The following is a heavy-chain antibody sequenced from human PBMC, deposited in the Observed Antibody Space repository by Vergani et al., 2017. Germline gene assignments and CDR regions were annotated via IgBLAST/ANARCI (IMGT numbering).Heavy chain of an antibody. Sequence: QVQLVQSGAEVQKPGASVKVSCKASGYTFTGYYMHWVRQAPGQGLEWMGWINPNSGGTNYAQKFQGGVTMTRDTSISTAYMELSRLRSDDTAVYDCARAYTAIEYNWFDPWGQGTLVTVSS. CDR3: ARAYTAIEYNWFDP. V-gene: IGHV1-2*02. CDR1: GYTFTGYY. D-gene: IGHD5-18*01. CDR2: INPNSGGT. J-gene: IGHJ5*02.